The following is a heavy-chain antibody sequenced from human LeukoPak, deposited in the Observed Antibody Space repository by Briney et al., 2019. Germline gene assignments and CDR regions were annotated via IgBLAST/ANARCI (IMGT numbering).Heavy chain of an antibody. D-gene: IGHD3-22*01. V-gene: IGHV3-23*01. CDR1: GFTFCSYA. CDR3: AKEGRGIVVVITSAFDI. Sequence: GGSLRLSCAASGFTFCSYAMSWVRHAPGKGLEWVSAISGSGGSTYYADSVKGRFTISRDNSKNTLYLQMNSLRAEDTAVYYCAKEGRGIVVVITSAFDIWGQGTMVTVSS. CDR2: ISGSGGST. J-gene: IGHJ3*02.